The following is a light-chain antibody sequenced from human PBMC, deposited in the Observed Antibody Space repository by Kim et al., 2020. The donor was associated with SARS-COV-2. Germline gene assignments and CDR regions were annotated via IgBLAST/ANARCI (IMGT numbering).Light chain of an antibody. CDR2: DAS. V-gene: IGKV3-15*01. J-gene: IGKJ1*01. CDR1: QSVSSN. CDR3: QQYNNFRT. Sequence: VPQGERATLACRASQSVSSNLVWYQQKPGQAPRLLIYDASTRATGIPARFSGSGSGTEFTLTISSLQSEDFAVYYCQQYNNFRTFGQGTKVDIK.